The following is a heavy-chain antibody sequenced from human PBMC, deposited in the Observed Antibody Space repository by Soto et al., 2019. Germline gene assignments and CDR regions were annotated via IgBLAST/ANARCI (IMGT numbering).Heavy chain of an antibody. D-gene: IGHD3-3*01. CDR1: GFTFDDYA. J-gene: IGHJ4*02. CDR2: ISWNSGSI. Sequence: DVQLVESGGGLVQPGRSLRLSCAASGFTFDDYAMHWVRQAPGKGLEWVSGISWNSGSIGYADSVKGRFTISRDNAKNSLYLQMNSLRAEDTALYYCAKDLSGWGQGTLVTVSS. CDR3: AKDLSG. V-gene: IGHV3-9*01.